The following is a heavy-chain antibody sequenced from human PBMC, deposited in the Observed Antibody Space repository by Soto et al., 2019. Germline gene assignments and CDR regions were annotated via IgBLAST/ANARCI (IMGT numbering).Heavy chain of an antibody. CDR3: ARKLSSVISTLYYYYGMDV. CDR2: IIPIFGTA. Sequence: QVQLVQSGAEVKKPGSSVKVSCKASGGTFSSYAISWVRQAPGQGLEWMGGIIPIFGTANYAQKFQGRVTITADESTSTAYMELSSLRSEDPAVYYCARKLSSVISTLYYYYGMDVWGQGTTVTVSS. V-gene: IGHV1-69*12. D-gene: IGHD3-16*02. CDR1: GGTFSSYA. J-gene: IGHJ6*02.